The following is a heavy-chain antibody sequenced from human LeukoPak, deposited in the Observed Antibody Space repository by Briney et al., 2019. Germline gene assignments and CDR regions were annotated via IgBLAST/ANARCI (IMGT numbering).Heavy chain of an antibody. V-gene: IGHV3-7*01. Sequence: GGSLRLSCAASGFTFSSYWMSWVRQAPGKGLEWVANIKQDGSEKYYVDSVKGRFTISRDNAKNSLYLQMNSLRAEDTAVYYCARDVGFLVWFYYYGMDVWGQGTTVTVSS. D-gene: IGHD3-3*01. CDR1: GFTFSSYW. J-gene: IGHJ6*02. CDR2: IKQDGSEK. CDR3: ARDVGFLVWFYYYGMDV.